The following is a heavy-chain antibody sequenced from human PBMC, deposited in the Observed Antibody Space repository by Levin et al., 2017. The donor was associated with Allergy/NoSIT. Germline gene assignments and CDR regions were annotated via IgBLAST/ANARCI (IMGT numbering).Heavy chain of an antibody. Sequence: SGESLKISCTASGFPFSSYAMIWVRQAPGKGLEWISYISGISSHMYYADSVKGRFTVSRDNAKNSLSLQMNSLRDEDTAEYYCARDLGNSGWCFDLWGQGTRVTVSS. CDR2: ISGISSHM. V-gene: IGHV3-48*02. D-gene: IGHD6-13*01. CDR1: GFPFSSYA. CDR3: ARDLGNSGWCFDL. J-gene: IGHJ4*02.